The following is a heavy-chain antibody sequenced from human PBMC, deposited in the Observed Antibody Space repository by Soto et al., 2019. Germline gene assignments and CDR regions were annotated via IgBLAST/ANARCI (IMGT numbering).Heavy chain of an antibody. CDR3: ARVPYCGGDCRWFDP. V-gene: IGHV4-34*01. CDR2: IYHSGCT. D-gene: IGHD2-21*02. CDR1: GGSFSAYY. J-gene: IGHJ5*02. Sequence: QVQLQQWGAGLLKPSETLSLTCAVYGGSFSAYYWSWIRQPPGKGLEWIGEIYHSGCTSYNPSLKSRVTISVDKSKNQFSLKLTSVTAADTPVYFCARVPYCGGDCRWFDPWGQGTLVTVSS.